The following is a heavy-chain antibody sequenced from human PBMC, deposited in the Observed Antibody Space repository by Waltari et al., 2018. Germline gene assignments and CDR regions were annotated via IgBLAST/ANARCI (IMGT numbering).Heavy chain of an antibody. D-gene: IGHD6-13*01. Sequence: QVQLVESGGGVVQPGRSLRLSCAASGFTFSSYAMHWVRQAPGKGLEWLAVISYDGSNKYYADSVKGRFTISRDNSKNTLYLQMNSLRAEDTAVYYCARSSRIAAAGYYFDYWGQGTLVTVSS. J-gene: IGHJ4*02. V-gene: IGHV3-30*01. CDR1: GFTFSSYA. CDR3: ARSSRIAAAGYYFDY. CDR2: ISYDGSNK.